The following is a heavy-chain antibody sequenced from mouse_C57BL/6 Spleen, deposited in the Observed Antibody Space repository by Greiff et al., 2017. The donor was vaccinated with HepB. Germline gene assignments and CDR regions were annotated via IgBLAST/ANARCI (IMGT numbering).Heavy chain of an antibody. D-gene: IGHD3-1*01. CDR2: IDPETGGT. J-gene: IGHJ2*01. V-gene: IGHV1-15*01. Sequence: QVQLKESGAELVRPGASVTLSCKASGYTFTDYEMHWVKQTPVHGLEWIGAIDPETGGTAYNQKFKGKAILTADKSSSTAYMELRSLTSEDSAVYYCTTGAPLDYWGQGTTLTVSS. CDR1: GYTFTDYE. CDR3: TTGAPLDY.